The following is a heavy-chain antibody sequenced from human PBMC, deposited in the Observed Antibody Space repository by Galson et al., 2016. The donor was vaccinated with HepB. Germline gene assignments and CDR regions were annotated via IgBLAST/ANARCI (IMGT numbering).Heavy chain of an antibody. CDR3: VRDRLKSTY. D-gene: IGHD2/OR15-2a*01. V-gene: IGHV3-7*03. J-gene: IGHJ4*02. CDR1: GFTFSANW. Sequence: SLRLSCAASGFTFSANWMSWGRQAPGKGLEWEANIKEDGSEKYYVDSVKGRFTMSRDNARNSVNPQMNSPRAEDTAVYYCVRDRLKSTYWGQGTLVTVSS. CDR2: IKEDGSEK.